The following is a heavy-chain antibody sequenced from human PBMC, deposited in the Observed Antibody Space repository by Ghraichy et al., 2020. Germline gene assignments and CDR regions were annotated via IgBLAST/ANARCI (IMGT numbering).Heavy chain of an antibody. CDR2: IHHSGTT. Sequence: ETLTLTCTVSGSSISSTYYWGWIRQPPGTGLEWIGSIHHSGTTYYNPSLKSRVTMSVDTSKNQFSLNLSSVTAADTAVYYCATNGLRWLQSPYFDYWGQGTLVTVSS. CDR3: ATNGLRWLQSPYFDY. CDR1: GSSISSTYY. D-gene: IGHD5-24*01. V-gene: IGHV4-38-2*02. J-gene: IGHJ4*02.